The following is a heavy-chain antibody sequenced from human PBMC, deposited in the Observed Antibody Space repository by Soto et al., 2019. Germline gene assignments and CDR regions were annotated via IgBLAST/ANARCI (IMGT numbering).Heavy chain of an antibody. D-gene: IGHD4-4*01. CDR3: ARVGSKSFYYATDV. Sequence: QLQESGPGLVKPSETLSLTCTVSGASNSSFCWTWIRQPPGQGLEWIGYICTGGTTKYNPSLTSRVTMSVDTSKTQFSLKLTSVTAADTAVYYCARVGSKSFYYATDVWGQGTTVTVSS. CDR2: ICTGGTT. V-gene: IGHV4-4*09. CDR1: GASNSSFC. J-gene: IGHJ6*02.